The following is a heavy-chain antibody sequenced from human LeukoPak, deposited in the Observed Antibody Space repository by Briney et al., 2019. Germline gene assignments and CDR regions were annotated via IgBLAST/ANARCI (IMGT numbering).Heavy chain of an antibody. Sequence: PGGSLRLSCAASGFTFSNYAMSWVRQAPGKGLEWASTFSTAGGNTYYADSVEGRFTISRDISENTLSLQMNSLRAEDAAVYYCARVQASSFFFDYWGLGTLVTVSS. CDR3: ARVQASSFFFDY. J-gene: IGHJ4*02. V-gene: IGHV3-23*01. CDR2: FSTAGGNT. D-gene: IGHD3-16*02. CDR1: GFTFSNYA.